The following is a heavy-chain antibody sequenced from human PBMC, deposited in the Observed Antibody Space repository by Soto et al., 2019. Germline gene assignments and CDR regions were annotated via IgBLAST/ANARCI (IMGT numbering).Heavy chain of an antibody. CDR3: ARSVDLDY. CDR2: ISLSRGYT. D-gene: IGHD2-15*01. J-gene: IGHJ4*02. CDR1: GFTFTAYN. Sequence: AGGSLRLSCAASGFTFTAYNMSWIRQAPGKGLEWVSYISLSRGYTKYADSVKGRFTISRDNAKNSLYLQMSSLRAEDTAVYYCARSVDLDYWGQGTLVTVSS. V-gene: IGHV3-11*06.